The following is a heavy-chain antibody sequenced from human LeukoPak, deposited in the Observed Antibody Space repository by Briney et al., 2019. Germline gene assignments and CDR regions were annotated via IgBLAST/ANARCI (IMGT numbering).Heavy chain of an antibody. Sequence: SETLSLTCTVSGGSISSYYWSWIRQPPGKGLEWIGYIYYSGSTNYNPSLKSRVTISVDTSKNQFSLKLSSVTAADTAVYYCARHTRVVPAATTFDYWGQGTLVTVSS. CDR3: ARHTRVVPAATTFDY. D-gene: IGHD2-2*01. CDR2: IYYSGST. V-gene: IGHV4-59*08. CDR1: GGSISSYY. J-gene: IGHJ4*02.